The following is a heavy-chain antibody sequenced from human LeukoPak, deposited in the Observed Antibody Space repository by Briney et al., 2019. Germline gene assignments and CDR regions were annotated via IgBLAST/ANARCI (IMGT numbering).Heavy chain of an antibody. Sequence: GASVKVSCKASGYTFTGYYMHWVRQAPGQGLEWMGWINPNSGGTNYAQKFQGRVTMTTDTSTSTAYMELRSLTSDDTAVYYCARALTVVPAAITYYYYMDVWGKGTTVTISS. J-gene: IGHJ6*03. D-gene: IGHD2-2*01. V-gene: IGHV1-2*02. CDR2: INPNSGGT. CDR3: ARALTVVPAAITYYYYMDV. CDR1: GYTFTGYY.